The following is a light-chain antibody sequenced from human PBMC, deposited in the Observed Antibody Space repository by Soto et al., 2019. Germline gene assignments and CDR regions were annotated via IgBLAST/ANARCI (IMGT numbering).Light chain of an antibody. CDR1: SSNIGNNY. J-gene: IGLJ3*02. Sequence: QSVLTQPPSVSAAPGQKVTISCSGSSSNIGNNYVSWYQQLPGTAPKFLIYDNNKRPSGIPDRFSGSKSGTSATLDITGLQTGDEADYYCATWDRSLSDVVFGGGTKVTVL. V-gene: IGLV1-51*01. CDR2: DNN. CDR3: ATWDRSLSDVV.